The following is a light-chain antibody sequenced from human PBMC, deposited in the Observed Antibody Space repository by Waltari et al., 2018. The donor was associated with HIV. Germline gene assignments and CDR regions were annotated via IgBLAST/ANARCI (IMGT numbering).Light chain of an antibody. V-gene: IGLV7-46*01. CDR1: TGAVTSGHH. CDR2: DTN. J-gene: IGLJ2*01. Sequence: QAVVTQEPSLTVSPGGTVTLPCGSSTGAVTSGHHPSWFQQKPGQAPRTLIYDTNNKQSGTPARFSGSLLGGKAALTLAGAQPEDEAKYYCLLSDAGARPVIFGGGTQLTVL. CDR3: LLSDAGARPVI.